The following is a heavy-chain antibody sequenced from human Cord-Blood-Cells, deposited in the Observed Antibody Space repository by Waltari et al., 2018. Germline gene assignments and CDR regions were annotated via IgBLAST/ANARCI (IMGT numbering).Heavy chain of an antibody. CDR3: ARGGGAARDDAFDI. J-gene: IGHJ3*02. D-gene: IGHD6-6*01. CDR1: GWSFSGYY. CDR2: INHSGST. V-gene: IGHV4-34*01. Sequence: QVQLQQWGAGLLKPSETLSLTCAAHGWSFSGYYWSWIRQPPGKGLEWIGEINHSGSTNYNPSLKSRVTISVDTSKNQFSLKLSSVTAADTAVYYCARGGGAARDDAFDIWGQGTMVTVSS.